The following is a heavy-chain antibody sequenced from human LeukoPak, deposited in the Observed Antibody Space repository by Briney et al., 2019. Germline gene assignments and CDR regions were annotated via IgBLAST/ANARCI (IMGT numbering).Heavy chain of an antibody. CDR2: IYYSGST. V-gene: IGHV4-31*03. D-gene: IGHD3-10*01. CDR1: GGSISSGGYY. J-gene: IGHJ5*02. Sequence: SETLSLTCTVSGGSISSGGYYWSWIRQHPGNGLEWFGYIYYSGSTYYNPSLKSRVNISVDTSKNQSSLKLSSVTAADTAVYYCARSAVRGVIRAIWFDPWGQGTLVTVSS. CDR3: ARSAVRGVIRAIWFDP.